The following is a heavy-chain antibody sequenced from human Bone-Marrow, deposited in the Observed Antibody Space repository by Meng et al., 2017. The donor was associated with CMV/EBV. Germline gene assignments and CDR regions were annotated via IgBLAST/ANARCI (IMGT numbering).Heavy chain of an antibody. J-gene: IGHJ3*02. CDR1: GGSFSGYY. CDR3: AREGILLREFQIFGVASHDAFDI. Sequence: SETLSLTCAVYGGSFSGYYWSWIRQPPGKGLEWIGEINHSGSTNNNPSLKSRVTISVDTPKNQFSLKLSSVTAADTAVYYCAREGILLREFQIFGVASHDAFDIWGQGTMVTVSS. V-gene: IGHV4-34*01. CDR2: INHSGST. D-gene: IGHD3-3*01.